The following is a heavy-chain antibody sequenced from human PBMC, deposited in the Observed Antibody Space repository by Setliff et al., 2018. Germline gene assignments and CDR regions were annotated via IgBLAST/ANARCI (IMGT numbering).Heavy chain of an antibody. J-gene: IGHJ4*02. Sequence: GGSLRLSCAGSGFTFSSHWMYWVRQAPGKGLVWVSRINSDGSSITYADSVKGRFTISRDNAKNTLYLQMNSLRAEDTAVYYCARRHIGVIIGYYFDYWGQGTLVTVSS. CDR2: INSDGSSI. CDR1: GFTFSSHW. V-gene: IGHV3-74*01. CDR3: ARRHIGVIIGYYFDY. D-gene: IGHD3-3*01.